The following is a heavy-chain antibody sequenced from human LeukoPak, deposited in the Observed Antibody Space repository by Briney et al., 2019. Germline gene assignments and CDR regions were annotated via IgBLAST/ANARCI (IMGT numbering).Heavy chain of an antibody. CDR1: GFTFSIHW. CDR2: IKEDGSEK. Sequence: PGGSLRLSCAASGFTFSIHWMSWVRQAPGRGLEWVANIKEDGSEKYYVDSVKGRFTISRDNAKTSLDLQMNSLRVEDTAVYYCAKTHYYYDSSGYSCQFDYWGQGTLVTVSS. CDR3: AKTHYYYDSSGYSCQFDY. D-gene: IGHD3-22*01. J-gene: IGHJ4*02. V-gene: IGHV3-7*05.